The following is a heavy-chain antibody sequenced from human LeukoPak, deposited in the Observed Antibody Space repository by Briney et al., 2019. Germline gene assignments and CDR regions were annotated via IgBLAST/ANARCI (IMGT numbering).Heavy chain of an antibody. V-gene: IGHV1-2*02. Sequence: GASVKVSCKASGYTFTGYYMHWVRQAPGQGLEWMGWINPNSGGTNYAQKFQGRVTMTRDTSISTAYMELSRLGSDDTAVYYCARALSRITMIVVTYWGQGTLVTVSS. CDR2: INPNSGGT. CDR1: GYTFTGYY. D-gene: IGHD3-22*01. J-gene: IGHJ4*02. CDR3: ARALSRITMIVVTY.